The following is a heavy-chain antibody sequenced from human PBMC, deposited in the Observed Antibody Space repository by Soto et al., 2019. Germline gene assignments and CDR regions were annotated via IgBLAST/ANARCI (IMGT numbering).Heavy chain of an antibody. D-gene: IGHD6-19*01. CDR2: IYSGGST. CDR1: GFTVSSNY. V-gene: IGHV3-66*01. Sequence: GGSLRLSCAASGFTVSSNYMSWVRQAPGKGLEWVSVIYSGGSTYYADSVKGRFTISRDNSKNTLYLQMNSLRAEDTAVYYCARDKGSGWYIGWFDPWGQGTLVTVSS. J-gene: IGHJ5*02. CDR3: ARDKGSGWYIGWFDP.